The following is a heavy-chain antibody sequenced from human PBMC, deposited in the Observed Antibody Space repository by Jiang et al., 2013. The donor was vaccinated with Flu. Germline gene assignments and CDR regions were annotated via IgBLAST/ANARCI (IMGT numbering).Heavy chain of an antibody. V-gene: IGHV3-33*01. Sequence: VQLLESGGGVVQPGRSLRLSCAASGFTFSSYGMHWVRQAPGKGLEWVAVIWYDGSNKYYADSVKGRFTISRDNSKNTLYLQMNSLRAEDTAVYYCARDLGPGCSGGSCGYYYYGMDVWGQGTTVTVSS. CDR2: IWYDGSNK. CDR1: GFTFSSYG. CDR3: ARDLGPGCSGGSCGYYYYGMDV. D-gene: IGHD2-15*01. J-gene: IGHJ6*02.